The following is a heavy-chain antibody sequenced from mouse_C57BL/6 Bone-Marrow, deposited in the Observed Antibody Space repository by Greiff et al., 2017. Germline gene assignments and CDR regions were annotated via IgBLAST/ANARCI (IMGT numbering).Heavy chain of an antibody. J-gene: IGHJ3*01. D-gene: IGHD4-1*01. Sequence: EVQGVESGGGLVQSGGPLKLLCAVPGFTLSDYYTYWVRQTSEKRLEWVAYSSYGGGSSFHPDTVKGRFTISRDNAKNTLYLQMSRLKSEDTAMYYCARNDWDWFTYWGQGTLVTVSA. CDR1: GFTLSDYY. V-gene: IGHV5-12*01. CDR2: SSYGGGSS. CDR3: ARNDWDWFTY.